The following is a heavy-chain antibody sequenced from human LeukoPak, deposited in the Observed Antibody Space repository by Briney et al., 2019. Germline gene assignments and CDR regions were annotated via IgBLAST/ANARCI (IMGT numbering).Heavy chain of an antibody. CDR2: IHSSGTT. CDR1: GVSMNYYF. V-gene: IGHV4-4*07. Sequence: PSETLSLTCTVSGVSMNYYFWNWIRQPAGEGLQWIGRIHSSGTTNYNPSLKSRVTMSIDMSKNQFSLRLTSVTAADTAVYYCARAVDSGGYQHKGFDPWGQGTLVTVSS. J-gene: IGHJ5*02. CDR3: ARAVDSGGYQHKGFDP. D-gene: IGHD1-26*01.